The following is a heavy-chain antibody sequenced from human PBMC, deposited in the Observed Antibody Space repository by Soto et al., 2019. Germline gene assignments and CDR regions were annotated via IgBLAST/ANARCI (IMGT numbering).Heavy chain of an antibody. CDR1: GFKFTDYG. CDR2: SWFDGSIA. D-gene: IGHD3-22*01. J-gene: IGHJ4*02. CDR3: ARDGARIDSSGKFYY. Sequence: QVQLVESGGGVVQPGRSLRLSCVASGFKFTDYGLNLVRQTQGKGLEWVAISWFDGSIAYYAESVKGRFTISRDDSRNTVYLHMNSLRGEDTAMYYCARDGARIDSSGKFYYWGQGTQVTVSS. V-gene: IGHV3-33*01.